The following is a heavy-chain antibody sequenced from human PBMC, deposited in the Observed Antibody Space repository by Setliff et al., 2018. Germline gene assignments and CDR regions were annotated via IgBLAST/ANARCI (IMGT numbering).Heavy chain of an antibody. CDR3: ERLVRYCTATSCQRTSGDDL. CDR1: GYTLSNSI. Sequence: GASVKVSCKASGYTLSNSILSWVRQAPGQGLEWMGWISAYNGKTYFAQKFQDRITLTTDTSTNTGYLELRGLRSDDTAVYYCERLVRYCTATSCQRTSGDDLWGQGTLVTVSS. V-gene: IGHV1-18*01. J-gene: IGHJ4*02. CDR2: ISAYNGKT. D-gene: IGHD2-2*01.